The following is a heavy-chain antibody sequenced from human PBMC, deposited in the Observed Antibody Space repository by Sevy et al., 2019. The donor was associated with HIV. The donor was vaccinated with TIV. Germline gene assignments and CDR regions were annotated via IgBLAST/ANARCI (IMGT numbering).Heavy chain of an antibody. CDR3: AKDVVEVVGDGFDV. D-gene: IGHD2-15*01. J-gene: IGHJ3*01. V-gene: IGHV3-23*01. CDR2: TGGRGGAT. CDR1: GFPFSSYA. Sequence: GGSLRLSCAASGFPFSSYAMNWVRQGPGKGLEWVSATGGRGGATYYADSVKGRFTISSDNSKNTMYLQMDSLSAEDTAVYYCAKDVVEVVGDGFDVWGQGTMVTVSS.